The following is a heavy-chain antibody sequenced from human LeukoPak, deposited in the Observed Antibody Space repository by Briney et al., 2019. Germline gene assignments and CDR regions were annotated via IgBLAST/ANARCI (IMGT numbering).Heavy chain of an antibody. Sequence: GGSLRLSCAASGLTFSSYWMHWVRQAPGKGLVWVSRINSDGSSTSYADSVKGRFTISRDNAKDTLYLQMNSLRAEDTAVYYCARDNSVRDEAWWFNPWGQGTLVTVSS. CDR1: GLTFSSYW. CDR3: ARDNSVRDEAWWFNP. D-gene: IGHD5-24*01. V-gene: IGHV3-74*01. J-gene: IGHJ5*02. CDR2: INSDGSST.